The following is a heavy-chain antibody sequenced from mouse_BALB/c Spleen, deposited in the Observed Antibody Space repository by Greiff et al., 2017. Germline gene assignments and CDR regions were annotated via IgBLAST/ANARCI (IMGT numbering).Heavy chain of an antibody. J-gene: IGHJ2*01. V-gene: IGHV5-12-2*01. Sequence: EVQRVESGGGLVQPGGSLKLSCAASGFTFSSYTMSWVRQTPEKRLEWVAYISNGGGSTYYPDTVKGRFTISRDNAKNTLYLQMSSLKSEDTAMYYCARRGNHYYFDYWGQGTTLTVSS. D-gene: IGHD2-1*01. CDR2: ISNGGGST. CDR3: ARRGNHYYFDY. CDR1: GFTFSSYT.